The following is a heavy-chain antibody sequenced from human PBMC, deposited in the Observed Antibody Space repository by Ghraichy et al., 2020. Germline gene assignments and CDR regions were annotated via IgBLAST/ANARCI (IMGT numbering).Heavy chain of an antibody. V-gene: IGHV3-23*01. CDR2: ISPSSSHT. J-gene: IGHJ4*01. D-gene: IGHD2-15*01. CDR1: GFTFTTYA. Sequence: GGSLRLSCAASGFTFTTYAMSWVRQAPGKGLEWVSAISPSSSHTYYADSVKGRFTFSRDNSKNTLFLQMNNLGAEDTAVYFCVRQGAGGGLAAHPFDDWGHGALVTVSS. CDR3: VRQGAGGGLAAHPFDD.